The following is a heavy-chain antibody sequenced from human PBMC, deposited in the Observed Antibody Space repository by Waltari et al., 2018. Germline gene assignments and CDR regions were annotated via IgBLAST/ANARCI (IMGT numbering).Heavy chain of an antibody. J-gene: IGHJ3*02. CDR3: ARGLPMVRGVISPFDM. CDR2: IGTAFDT. CDR1: GITFNRYD. D-gene: IGHD3-10*01. V-gene: IGHV3-13*01. Sequence: EVQLVESGGGLVQHGGSLRLSCAASGITFNRYDMHWVRQSIGEGPEWVSGIGTAFDTYYQDSVKGRFTISRDNAKNSFYLQLNSLTAGDTAVYYCARGLPMVRGVISPFDMWGRGTMVTVSS.